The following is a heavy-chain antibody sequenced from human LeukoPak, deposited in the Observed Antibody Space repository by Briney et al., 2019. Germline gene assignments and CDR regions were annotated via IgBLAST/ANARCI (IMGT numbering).Heavy chain of an antibody. CDR1: GYTFTSYS. J-gene: IGHJ4*02. Sequence: GGSLKIPGKGPGYTFTSYSIGWVRQMPGKGLEWSWLIYHGVSATSSSPSFQGQVTISADKSISTAYLQWSSLKVSDTAMYYCARPFYDSSGYYVAHWGQGNLVTVSS. V-gene: IGHV5-51*01. CDR3: ARPFYDSSGYYVAH. CDR2: IYHGVSAT. D-gene: IGHD3-22*01.